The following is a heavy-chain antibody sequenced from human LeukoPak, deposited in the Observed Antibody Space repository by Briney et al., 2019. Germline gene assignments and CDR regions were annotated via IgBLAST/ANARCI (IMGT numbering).Heavy chain of an antibody. J-gene: IGHJ5*02. D-gene: IGHD2-15*01. CDR2: IYYSGST. Sequence: SETLSLTCTVSGGSISSSSYYWGWIRQPPGKGLEWIGSIYYSGSTYYNPSLKSRVTISVDTSKNQFSLKLSSVTAADTAVYYCARDRSGDVVVVAATDTYNWFDPWGQGTLVTVSS. CDR1: GGSISSSSYY. V-gene: IGHV4-39*07. CDR3: ARDRSGDVVVVAATDTYNWFDP.